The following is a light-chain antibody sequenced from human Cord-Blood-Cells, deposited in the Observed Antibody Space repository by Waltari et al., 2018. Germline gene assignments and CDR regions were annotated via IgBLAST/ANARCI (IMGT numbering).Light chain of an antibody. CDR3: QQGYSTAYS. CDR2: AAS. CDR1: QSISSY. V-gene: IGKV1-39*01. Sequence: DIQMTQSTSSLSASVGDRVTITCRASQSISSYLNWYQQKPGKAPKLLIYAASSLQSGVPSRFSGSGSGTDFTLTISSLQPEDFATYYFQQGYSTAYSFGQGSKLETK. J-gene: IGKJ2*03.